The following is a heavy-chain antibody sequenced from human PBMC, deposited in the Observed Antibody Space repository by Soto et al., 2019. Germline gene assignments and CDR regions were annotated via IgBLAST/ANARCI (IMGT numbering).Heavy chain of an antibody. V-gene: IGHV4-34*01. CDR3: ARGRDYDFWSGYYFDY. Sequence: RQPPGKGLEWIGEINHSGSTNYNPSLKSRVTISVDTSKNQFSLKLSSVTAADTAVYYCARGRDYDFWSGYYFDYWGQGTLVTVSS. CDR2: INHSGST. J-gene: IGHJ4*02. D-gene: IGHD3-3*01.